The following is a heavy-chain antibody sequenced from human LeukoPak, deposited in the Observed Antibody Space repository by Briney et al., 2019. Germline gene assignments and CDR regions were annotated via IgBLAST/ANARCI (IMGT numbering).Heavy chain of an antibody. V-gene: IGHV3-21*01. Sequence: GGSLRLSYAASGFTFSSYSMNWVRQAPGKGLEWVSSISSSSSYIYYADSVKGRFTISRDNAKNSLYLQMNSLRAEDTAVYYCARDMVNYYDSSGPTDYWGQGTLVTVSS. CDR2: ISSSSSYI. D-gene: IGHD3-22*01. CDR3: ARDMVNYYDSSGPTDY. J-gene: IGHJ4*02. CDR1: GFTFSSYS.